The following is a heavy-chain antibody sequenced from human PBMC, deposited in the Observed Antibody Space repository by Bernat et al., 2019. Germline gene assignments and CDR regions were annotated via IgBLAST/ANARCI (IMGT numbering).Heavy chain of an antibody. CDR3: SRPGGSYVFRGFDS. CDR1: GFTFSSYG. CDR2: IRYDGSNK. J-gene: IGHJ4*02. Sequence: QVQLVESGGGVVQPGGSLRLSCAASGFTFSSYGMHWVRQAPGKGLEWVAFIRYDGSNKYYADSVKGRFTISRDNSKNILYLQMNSLRAEDTAVYSCSRPGGSYVFRGFDSWGQGTLVTVSS. D-gene: IGHD1-26*01. V-gene: IGHV3-30*02.